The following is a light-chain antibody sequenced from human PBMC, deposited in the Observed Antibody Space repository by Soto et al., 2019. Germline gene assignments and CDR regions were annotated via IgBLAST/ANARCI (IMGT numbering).Light chain of an antibody. V-gene: IGLV4-60*02. CDR1: SGHSSYI. CDR2: LEGSGSN. CDR3: ATWDSRV. J-gene: IGLJ3*02. Sequence: QSVLTQSSSPSASLGSSVKLTCTLSSGHSSYIIAWHQQQPGKAPRYWMQLEGSGSNNTGSGVPAHFSGPSSGADRYLTISNLQYEDEADYYCATWDSRVFGGGTKLTVL.